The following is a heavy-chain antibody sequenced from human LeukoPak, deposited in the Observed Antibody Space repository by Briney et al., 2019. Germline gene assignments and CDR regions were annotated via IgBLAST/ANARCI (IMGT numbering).Heavy chain of an antibody. CDR3: ARHHRPPVGVSSMATDY. CDR2: INHSGST. J-gene: IGHJ4*02. V-gene: IGHV4-34*01. D-gene: IGHD1-26*01. Sequence: PSGTLSLTCAVYGGSFSGYYWSWIRQPPGKGLEWIGEINHSGSTNYNPSLKSRVTISVDTSKNYFSLKLNSVTAADTAVYFCARHHRPPVGVSSMATDYWGRGILVTVSS. CDR1: GGSFSGYY.